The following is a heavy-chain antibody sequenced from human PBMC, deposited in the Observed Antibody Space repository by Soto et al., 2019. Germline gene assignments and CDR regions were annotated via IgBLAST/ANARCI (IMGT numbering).Heavy chain of an antibody. Sequence: PSETLSQTSNVSGGSFTNCSYYRGWNRQSHGKGLAWIGSVSYRGSSYSKSSVTSRITMSVDTSKNRFYLSLNSVTASDTAVYFCVSQRTTVPTQAYFDYWGPGALVTVS. J-gene: IGHJ4*02. CDR2: VSYRGSS. CDR1: GGSFTNCSYY. V-gene: IGHV4-39*01. D-gene: IGHD4-17*01. CDR3: VSQRTTVPTQAYFDY.